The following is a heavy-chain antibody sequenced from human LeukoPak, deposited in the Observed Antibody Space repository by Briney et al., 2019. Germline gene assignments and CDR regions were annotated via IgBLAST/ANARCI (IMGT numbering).Heavy chain of an antibody. Sequence: ASVKVSCKASGYTFTCYYMHWVGQAPGQGREGMGWINPNSGGTNYAQRFQGRVTMTREMSTSTVYIDLSSLSSEDTAVYYCARDPIVVVPAAILHVPYYYYMDVWGKGTPVTVSS. CDR3: ARDPIVVVPAAILHVPYYYYMDV. V-gene: IGHV1-2*02. CDR1: GYTFTCYY. J-gene: IGHJ6*03. D-gene: IGHD2-2*01. CDR2: INPNSGGT.